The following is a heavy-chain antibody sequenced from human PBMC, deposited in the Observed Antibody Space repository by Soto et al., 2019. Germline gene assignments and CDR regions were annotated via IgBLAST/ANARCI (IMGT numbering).Heavy chain of an antibody. CDR3: ARDDVLGEGGSGYGVHLEF. J-gene: IGHJ6*04. CDR2: IQSGGPT. CDR1: GFTVISKY. Sequence: PGGSLRLSCAASGFTVISKYMSWVLQAPWKGLEWVSLIQSGGPTYYADSVKGRFTISRDTSENTVHLQMDSLRAEDTAVYYCARDDVLGEGGSGYGVHLEFWGKGTPVNVAS. D-gene: IGHD2-15*01. V-gene: IGHV3-66*01.